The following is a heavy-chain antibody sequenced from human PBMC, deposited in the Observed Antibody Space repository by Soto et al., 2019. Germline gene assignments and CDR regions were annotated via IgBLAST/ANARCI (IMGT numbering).Heavy chain of an antibody. CDR1: GFTFDDYA. CDR2: ISWNSGSI. J-gene: IGHJ3*02. V-gene: IGHV3-9*01. Sequence: PGGSLRLSCAASGFTFDDYAMHWVRQAPGKGLEWVSGISWNSGSIGYADSVKGRFTISRDNAKNSLYLQMNSLRAEDTALYYCAKDIQPEYSSSFRAFDIWGQGTMVTVSS. CDR3: AKDIQPEYSSSFRAFDI. D-gene: IGHD6-6*01.